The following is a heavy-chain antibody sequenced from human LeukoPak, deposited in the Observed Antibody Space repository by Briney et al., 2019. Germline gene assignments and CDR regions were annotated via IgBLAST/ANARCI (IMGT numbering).Heavy chain of an antibody. Sequence: GSLRLSCAASGFIFSSYAMSWVRQAPGKGLEWVSTISGSGGSTYYADSVKGRFTISRDNSKNTLYLQMNSLRAEDTAVYYCANLDYYDTELDYWGQGTLVTVSS. J-gene: IGHJ4*02. CDR1: GFIFSSYA. CDR2: ISGSGGST. CDR3: ANLDYYDTELDY. D-gene: IGHD3-22*01. V-gene: IGHV3-23*01.